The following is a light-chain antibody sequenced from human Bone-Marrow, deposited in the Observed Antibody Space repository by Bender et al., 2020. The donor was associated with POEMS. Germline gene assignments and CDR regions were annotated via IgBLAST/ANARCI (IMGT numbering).Light chain of an antibody. CDR1: SNDVGAYTY. CDR3: SSYTSSSTHYV. J-gene: IGLJ1*01. CDR2: DVS. V-gene: IGLV2-14*03. Sequence: QSALTQPASVSGSPGQSVTISCTGTSNDVGAYTYIAWYQHHPGKVPKLMIYDVSQRPSGVPDRFFGSKSDNTASLTVSGLQAEDEADYHCSSYTSSSTHYVFGTGTKVTVL.